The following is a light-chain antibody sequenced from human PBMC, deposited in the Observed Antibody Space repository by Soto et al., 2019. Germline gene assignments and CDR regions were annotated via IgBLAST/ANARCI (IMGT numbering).Light chain of an antibody. CDR3: QQYHIYSWT. CDR1: QDIGTW. Sequence: IQLTQSPSSLSASVGDRVTITCRASQDIGTWLAWYQQKPEKAPKVLIYRASHLESGVPSRFSASGSGTEFSLTINSLQADDFATYYCQQYHIYSWTFGQGTKVEIK. V-gene: IGKV1-5*03. J-gene: IGKJ1*01. CDR2: RAS.